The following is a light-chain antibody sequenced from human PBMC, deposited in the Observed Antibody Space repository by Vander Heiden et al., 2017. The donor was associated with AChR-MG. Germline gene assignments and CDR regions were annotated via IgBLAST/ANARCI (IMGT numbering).Light chain of an antibody. CDR1: QSVSSN. CDR3: QQDNNWPPA. J-gene: IGKJ2*01. V-gene: IGKV3-15*01. CDR2: GAS. Sequence: EIVMTQSPATLSVSPGESATLSCRASQSVSSNLAWYQQKPGQAPRLLIYGASTRATGVPARFSGSGSGTEFTLTISGLQSEDFAVYYCQQDNNWPPAFGQGTKLEIK.